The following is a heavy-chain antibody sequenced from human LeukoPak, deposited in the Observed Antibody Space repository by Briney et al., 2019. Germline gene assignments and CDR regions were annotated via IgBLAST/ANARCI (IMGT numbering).Heavy chain of an antibody. J-gene: IGHJ4*02. CDR3: ATMYYYDSSGYLVFVDY. V-gene: IGHV1-24*01. CDR1: GYTLTELS. Sequence: GASVKVSCKVSGYTLTELSMHWVRQAPGKGLGWMGGFDPEDGETIYAQKFQGRVTMTEDTSTETAYMELSSLRSEDTAVYYCATMYYYDSSGYLVFVDYWGQGTLVTVSS. CDR2: FDPEDGET. D-gene: IGHD3-22*01.